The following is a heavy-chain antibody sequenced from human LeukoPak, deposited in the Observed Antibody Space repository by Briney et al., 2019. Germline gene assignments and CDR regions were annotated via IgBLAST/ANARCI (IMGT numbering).Heavy chain of an antibody. CDR1: GGSFSGYY. J-gene: IGHJ3*02. V-gene: IGHV4-34*01. Sequence: PSETLSLTCAVYGGSFSGYYWSWIRQPPGKGLEWIGEINHSGSTNYNPSLKSRVTISVDTSKNQFSLKLSSVTAADTAVYYCATTTVVKVRGNAFDIWGQGTMVTVSS. CDR3: ATTTVVKVRGNAFDI. CDR2: INHSGST. D-gene: IGHD4-23*01.